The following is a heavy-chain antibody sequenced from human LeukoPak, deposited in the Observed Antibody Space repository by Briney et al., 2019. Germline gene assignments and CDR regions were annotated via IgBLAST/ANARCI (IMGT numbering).Heavy chain of an antibody. V-gene: IGHV3-7*01. CDR1: GFTFSSYW. J-gene: IGHJ4*02. D-gene: IGHD5-18*01. CDR2: IKQDGSEK. CDR3: AKDGPTAYFDY. Sequence: GGSLRLSCAASGFTFSSYWMSWVRQAPGKGLEWVANIKQDGSEKYYVDSVKGRFTISRDNAKNSVYLQMNNLRVEDTAIYYCAKDGPTAYFDYWGQGILVAVSS.